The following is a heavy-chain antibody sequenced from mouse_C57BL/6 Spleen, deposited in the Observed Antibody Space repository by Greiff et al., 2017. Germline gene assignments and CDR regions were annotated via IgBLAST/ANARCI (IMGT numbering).Heavy chain of an antibody. CDR2: IHPNSGST. CDR3: ADYGSSYRDYAMDY. CDR1: GYTFTSYW. J-gene: IGHJ4*01. V-gene: IGHV1-64*01. Sequence: VKLQQPGAELVKPGASVKLSCKASGYTFTSYWMHWVKQRPGQGLEWIGMIHPNSGSTNYNEKFKSKATLTVDKSSSTAYMQLSSLTSEDSAVYYCADYGSSYRDYAMDYWGQGTSVTVSS. D-gene: IGHD1-1*01.